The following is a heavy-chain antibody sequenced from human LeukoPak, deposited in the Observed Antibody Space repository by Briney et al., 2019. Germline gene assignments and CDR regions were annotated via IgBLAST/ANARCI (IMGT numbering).Heavy chain of an antibody. V-gene: IGHV3-73*01. D-gene: IGHD2-2*01. CDR2: IRTKANGYAT. CDR1: GFIFSGSV. J-gene: IGHJ6*02. CDR3: SSSCPSCYYGMDV. Sequence: PGGSLRLSCAASGFIFSGSVMNWVRQASAKGLEWVGRIRTKANGYATLYAAWVKGRFTISRDDSKNTAYLQMNSLKTEDTAVYYCSSSCPSCYYGMDVWGQGTTVTVSS.